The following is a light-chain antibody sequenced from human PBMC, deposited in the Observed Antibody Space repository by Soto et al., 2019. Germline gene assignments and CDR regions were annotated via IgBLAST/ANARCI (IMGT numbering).Light chain of an antibody. Sequence: DIVLTQSPCTLSLSPGERATLSCRASQSGSSSSLAWYQQKPGQAPSLLIYGASSRATGIPDRLSGSGSGTDITLTISRPEPEAFAVYYWQQYGSSLITFGQGTRLEIK. CDR1: QSGSSSS. CDR2: GAS. V-gene: IGKV3-20*01. CDR3: QQYGSSLIT. J-gene: IGKJ5*01.